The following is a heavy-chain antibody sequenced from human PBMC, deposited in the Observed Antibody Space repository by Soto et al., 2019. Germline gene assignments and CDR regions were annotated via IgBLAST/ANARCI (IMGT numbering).Heavy chain of an antibody. J-gene: IGHJ5*02. D-gene: IGHD3-3*01. CDR1: GYTFTSYG. CDR3: ARAKGFWSGSNEGDWFDP. CDR2: ISAYNGNT. Sequence: QVQLVQSGAEVKKPGASVKVSCKASGYTFTSYGISWVRQAPGQGLEWMGWISAYNGNTNYAQKLQGRVTMTTDPSTSTAYMELRSLRSDDTAVYYCARAKGFWSGSNEGDWFDPWGQGTLVTVSS. V-gene: IGHV1-18*01.